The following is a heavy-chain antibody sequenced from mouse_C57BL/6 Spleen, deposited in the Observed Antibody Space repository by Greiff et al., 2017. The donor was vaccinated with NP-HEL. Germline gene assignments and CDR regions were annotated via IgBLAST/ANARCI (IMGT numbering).Heavy chain of an antibody. D-gene: IGHD1-1*01. Sequence: VMLVESGPELVKPGASVKISCKASGYAFSSSWMNWVKQRPGKGLEWIGRIYPGDGDTNYNGKFKGKATLTADKSSSTAYMQLSSLTSEDSAVYFCAREGYYGSSPWFAYWGQGTLVTVSA. CDR3: AREGYYGSSPWFAY. CDR2: IYPGDGDT. V-gene: IGHV1-82*01. CDR1: GYAFSSSW. J-gene: IGHJ3*01.